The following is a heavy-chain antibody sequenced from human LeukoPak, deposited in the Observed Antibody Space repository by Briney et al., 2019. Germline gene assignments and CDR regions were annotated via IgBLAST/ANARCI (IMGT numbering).Heavy chain of an antibody. CDR3: ARDGSSKQWLDPNDY. CDR1: GYTFTSYA. V-gene: IGHV7-4-1*02. D-gene: IGHD6-19*01. J-gene: IGHJ4*02. Sequence: ASVKVSCTASGYTFTSYAMNWVRQAPGQGLEWMGWINTNTGNPTYAQGFTGRFVFSLDTSVSTAYLQISSLKAEDTAVYYCARDGSSKQWLDPNDYWGQGTLVTVSS. CDR2: INTNTGNP.